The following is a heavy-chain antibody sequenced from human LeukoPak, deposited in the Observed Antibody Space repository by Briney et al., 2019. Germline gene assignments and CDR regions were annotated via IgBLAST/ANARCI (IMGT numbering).Heavy chain of an antibody. D-gene: IGHD5-12*01. CDR1: GFTFSSFA. V-gene: IGHV3-23*01. Sequence: GGSLRLSCAASGFTFSSFAMNWVRQAPGKGLEWVSTISGTGGNTYYADSVKGRFTISRDNSKNTLYLQINSLRAEDTAVYYCAIVGSGYYYFDYWGQGTLVTVSS. CDR2: ISGTGGNT. CDR3: AIVGSGYYYFDY. J-gene: IGHJ4*02.